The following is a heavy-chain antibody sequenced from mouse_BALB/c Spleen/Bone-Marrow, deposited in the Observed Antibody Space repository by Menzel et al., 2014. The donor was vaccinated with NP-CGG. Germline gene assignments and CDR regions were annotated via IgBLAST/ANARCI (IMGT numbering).Heavy chain of an antibody. J-gene: IGHJ4*01. CDR2: ILPGSGIT. Sequence: QVQLQQSGAEMMKPGASVKISCKATGYTFSSYWIEWVKKRPGHGLEWIGEILPGSGITNYNEKFKGKATFTADTSSNTAYMQLSSLTSEDSAVYYCARGIDYYAMDYWGQGTSVTVSS. CDR1: GYTFSSYW. V-gene: IGHV1-9*01. CDR3: ARGIDYYAMDY.